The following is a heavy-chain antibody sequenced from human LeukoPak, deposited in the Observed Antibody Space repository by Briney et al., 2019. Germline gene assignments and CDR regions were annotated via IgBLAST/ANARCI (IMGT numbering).Heavy chain of an antibody. CDR3: AADPECASTSCYPYNFLY. CDR1: GFTFTSSA. V-gene: IGHV1-58*01. D-gene: IGHD2-2*01. J-gene: IGHJ4*02. Sequence: GASVTVSCKASGFTFTSSAVQWVRQARGQRLEWIGWIFVGSGNTNYAQKFQERVTITRDMSTSTAYMELSSLTSDDTAEYYCAADPECASTSCYPYNFLYWGQGTLVTVSS. CDR2: IFVGSGNT.